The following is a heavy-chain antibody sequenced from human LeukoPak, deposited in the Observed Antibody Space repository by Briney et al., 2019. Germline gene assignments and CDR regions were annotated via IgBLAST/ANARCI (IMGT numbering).Heavy chain of an antibody. CDR2: INHSGST. CDR1: GGSFSGYY. Sequence: PSETLSLTCAVYGGSFSGYYWSWIRQPPGKGLEWIGEINHSGSTNYNPSLKSRVTISVDTSKNQFSLKLSSVTAADTAVYYCARGLGFDFDYPNDAFDIWGQGTMVTVSS. D-gene: IGHD3-9*01. J-gene: IGHJ3*02. V-gene: IGHV4-34*01. CDR3: ARGLGFDFDYPNDAFDI.